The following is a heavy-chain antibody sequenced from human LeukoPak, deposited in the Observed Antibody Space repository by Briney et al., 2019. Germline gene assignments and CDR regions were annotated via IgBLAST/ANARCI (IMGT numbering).Heavy chain of an antibody. CDR2: IYPGDSDT. D-gene: IGHD2-15*01. V-gene: IGHV5-51*01. CDR3: ARRGGADCSGGSCYPSPYYYYGMDV. CDR1: GYSFTSYW. J-gene: IGHJ6*04. Sequence: GESLKISCKGSGYSFTSYWIGWVRQMSGKGLEWMGIIYPGDSDTSYSPSFQGQVTISADKSISTAYLQWSSLKASDTAMYYCARRGGADCSGGSCYPSPYYYYGMDVWGKGTAVTVSS.